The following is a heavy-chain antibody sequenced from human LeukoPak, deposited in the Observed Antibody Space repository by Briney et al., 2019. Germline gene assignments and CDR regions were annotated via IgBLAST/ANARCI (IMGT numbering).Heavy chain of an antibody. Sequence: GGSLRLSCAASGFRFTDYTMNWVRQAPGKGLEWVSSVSFSSTYIYYADSVKGRFTVSRDNAKNSLYLQMNSLGDGDTAVYYCARQRLGYYLDFWGQGTLVTVSS. CDR1: GFRFTDYT. J-gene: IGHJ4*02. D-gene: IGHD5-24*01. CDR2: VSFSSTYI. CDR3: ARQRLGYYLDF. V-gene: IGHV3-21*01.